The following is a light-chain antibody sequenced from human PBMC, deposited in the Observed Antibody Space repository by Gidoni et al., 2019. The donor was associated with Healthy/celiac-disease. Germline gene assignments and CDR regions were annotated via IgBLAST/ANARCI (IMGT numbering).Light chain of an antibody. J-gene: IGLJ1*01. V-gene: IGLV2-23*02. CDR2: EVS. CDR3: CSYAGSSIPYV. CDR1: SSDVGSYNL. Sequence: QSALTQPDPVSGSPGQSITISCTGTSSDVGSYNLVSWYQHHPGKAPKLMIYEVSKRHSGVSNRFSGSKSGNTASLTISGLQAEDEADYYCCSYAGSSIPYVFGTGTKVTVL.